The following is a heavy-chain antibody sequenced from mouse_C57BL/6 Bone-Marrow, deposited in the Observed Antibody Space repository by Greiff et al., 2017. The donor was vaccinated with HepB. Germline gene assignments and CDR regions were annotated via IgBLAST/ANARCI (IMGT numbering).Heavy chain of an antibody. Sequence: QVQLKESGPVLVQPSQSLSITCTVSGFSLTSYGVHWVRQSPGKGLEWLGVIWRGGSTDYNAAFMSRLSITKDNSKSQVFLKMNSLQTDDTAMYYCARHRDYYFYAMDYWGQGTSVTVSS. CDR3: ARHRDYYFYAMDY. CDR1: GFSLTSYG. D-gene: IGHD2-1*01. CDR2: IWRGGST. J-gene: IGHJ4*01. V-gene: IGHV2-5*01.